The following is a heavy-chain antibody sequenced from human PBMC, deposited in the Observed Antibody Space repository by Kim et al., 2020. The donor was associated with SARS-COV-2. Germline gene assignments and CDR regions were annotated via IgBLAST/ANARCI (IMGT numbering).Heavy chain of an antibody. V-gene: IGHV2-5*01. Sequence: KRYNPSLKSRLTITKDNSKNQVVLPMTNMDPVDTATYYCANRSALTSFDYWGQGTLVTVSS. CDR3: ANRSALTSFDY. J-gene: IGHJ4*02. D-gene: IGHD3-9*01. CDR2: K.